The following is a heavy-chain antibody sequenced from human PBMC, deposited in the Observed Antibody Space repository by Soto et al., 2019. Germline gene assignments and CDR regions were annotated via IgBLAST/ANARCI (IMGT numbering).Heavy chain of an antibody. CDR2: IRGSGTTT. V-gene: IGHV3-23*01. Sequence: GGSLRLSCAASGFTFNAYALTWVRQPPGKGLEWASVIRGSGTTTHYADSVKGRFTISRDNSKNMLYLQMNSLRVEDTAVYYCAKDRRWELIGSYFDSWGQGTLVTVSS. CDR1: GFTFNAYA. D-gene: IGHD1-26*01. CDR3: AKDRRWELIGSYFDS. J-gene: IGHJ4*02.